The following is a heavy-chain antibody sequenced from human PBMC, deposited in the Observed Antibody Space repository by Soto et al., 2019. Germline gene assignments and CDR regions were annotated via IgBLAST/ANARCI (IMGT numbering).Heavy chain of an antibody. D-gene: IGHD2-2*01. CDR3: AREDRDRETGLVPAAIDGMDV. J-gene: IGHJ6*02. CDR1: GGTFSRYS. Sequence: QVQLVQSGAEVKKPESSVKVSCKASGGTFSRYSITWVRQAPGHGLEWIGRIIPIFGIVSYAQKFQGRVTITADESTSTAYMELSSLRSDDTAVYYCAREDRDRETGLVPAAIDGMDVWGQGTTVTVSS. CDR2: IIPIFGIV. V-gene: IGHV1-69*08.